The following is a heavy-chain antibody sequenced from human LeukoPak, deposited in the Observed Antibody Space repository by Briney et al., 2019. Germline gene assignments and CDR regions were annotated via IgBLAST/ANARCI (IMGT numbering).Heavy chain of an antibody. CDR2: MYYSGST. D-gene: IGHD5-12*01. CDR1: GGSINNDSFY. CDR3: ARTGVATSRYYYYAMDV. Sequence: SETLSLTCTVSGGSINNDSFYWGWIRQPPGKGLEWIGNMYYSGSTYYNPSLKSRLTISVDTSKNQFSLKLRSVTAADTAVYYCARTGVATSRYYYYAMDVWGQGTTVTVSS. V-gene: IGHV4-39*01. J-gene: IGHJ6*02.